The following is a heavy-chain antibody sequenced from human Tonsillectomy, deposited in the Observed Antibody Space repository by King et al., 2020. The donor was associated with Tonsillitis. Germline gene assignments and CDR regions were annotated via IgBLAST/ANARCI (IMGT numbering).Heavy chain of an antibody. Sequence: VQLVESGGGLVKPGGSLRLSCAASRFTFSDYSMSWIRQAPGKGLEWVAYIRNSGSTIYYADSVKGRFTISRDNAKNSLYLQMNSLRAEDTAVYYCASHSTYYASLEGRLRQYDAFDIWGQGTMVTVSS. CDR2: IRNSGSTI. CDR1: RFTFSDYS. V-gene: IGHV3-11*01. J-gene: IGHJ3*02. CDR3: ASHSTYYASLEGRLRQYDAFDI. D-gene: IGHD3-22*01.